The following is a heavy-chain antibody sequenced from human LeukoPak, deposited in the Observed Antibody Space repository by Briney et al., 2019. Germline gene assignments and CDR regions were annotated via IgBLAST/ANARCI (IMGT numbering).Heavy chain of an antibody. CDR1: GFTFNTYS. D-gene: IGHD2-2*02. Sequence: GGSLRLSCAASGFTFNTYSMNWVRQAPGKGLEWVSSISSSSGYIYYADSVKGRFTISRDNAKNSLYLQMNSLRAEDTAVYYCARGCGTRCYTSDYWGQGTLVTVSS. CDR2: ISSSSGYI. J-gene: IGHJ4*02. V-gene: IGHV3-21*01. CDR3: ARGCGTRCYTSDY.